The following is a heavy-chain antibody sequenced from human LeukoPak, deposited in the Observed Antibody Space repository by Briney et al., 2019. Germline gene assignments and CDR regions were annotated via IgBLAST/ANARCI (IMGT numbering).Heavy chain of an antibody. D-gene: IGHD2-21*02. CDR2: IHYSGNT. J-gene: IGHJ4*02. CDR3: ATVTGDF. CDR1: GGSFSGYY. Sequence: PSETLSLTCAVYGGSFSGYYWSWIRQPPGKGLEWFGNIHYSGNTNYNPSLRSRVTMSLDTSKNQVSLNLSSVTEADTAVYYCATVTGDFWGQGTLVTVSS. V-gene: IGHV4-59*01.